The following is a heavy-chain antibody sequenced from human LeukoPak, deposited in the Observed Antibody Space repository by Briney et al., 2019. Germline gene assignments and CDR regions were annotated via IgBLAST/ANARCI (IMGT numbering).Heavy chain of an antibody. V-gene: IGHV3-53*03. D-gene: IGHD3-22*01. CDR1: GFTVSSNY. Sequence: GGSLRLSCAASGFTVSSNYMSWVRQAPGKGLEWVSVIYSGGSTYYADSVKGRFTISRDNSKNTLYLQMNSLRAEDTAVYYCATGGYYDSSGYGYYFDYWGQGTLVTVSS. CDR2: IYSGGST. CDR3: ATGGYYDSSGYGYYFDY. J-gene: IGHJ4*02.